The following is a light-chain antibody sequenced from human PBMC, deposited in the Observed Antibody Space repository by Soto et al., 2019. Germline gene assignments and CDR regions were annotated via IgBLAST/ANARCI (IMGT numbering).Light chain of an antibody. CDR1: QEISSS. CDR2: GAT. V-gene: IGKV1-12*01. Sequence: DIQMTQSPSSLSAFVGDRFTIPCRASQEISSSLTWYHQRPGKAPDLLIYGATNLETGVPSRFSASGSGTSFNFTISSLQPEDFATYYCQQTNSFPLTFGQGTRLEIK. J-gene: IGKJ5*01. CDR3: QQTNSFPLT.